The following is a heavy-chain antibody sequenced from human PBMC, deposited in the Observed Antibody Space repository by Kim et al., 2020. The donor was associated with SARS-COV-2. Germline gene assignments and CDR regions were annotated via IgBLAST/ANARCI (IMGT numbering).Heavy chain of an antibody. V-gene: IGHV3-30*04. CDR1: GFTFSSYA. Sequence: GGSLRLSCAASGFTFSSYAMHWVRQAPGKGLEWVAVISYDGSNKYYADSVKGRFTISRDNSKNTLYLQMNSLRAEDTAVYYCACIYYGDSPERPGLDAFDIWGQGTMVTVSS. CDR3: ACIYYGDSPERPGLDAFDI. CDR2: ISYDGSNK. J-gene: IGHJ3*02. D-gene: IGHD4-17*01.